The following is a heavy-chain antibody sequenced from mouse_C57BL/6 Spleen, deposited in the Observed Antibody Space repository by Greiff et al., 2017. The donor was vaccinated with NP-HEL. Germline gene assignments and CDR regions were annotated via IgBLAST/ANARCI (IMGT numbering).Heavy chain of an antibody. J-gene: IGHJ3*01. CDR2: IDPEDGET. CDR3: ASHYGSSPWCAY. Sequence: EVKLEESGAELVKPGASVKLSCTASGFNITDYYMHWVKQRTEQGLEWIGRIDPEDGETKYAPKFQGKATITADTSSNTAYLQLSSLTSEDTAVYYCASHYGSSPWCAYWGQGTLVTVSA. V-gene: IGHV14-2*01. D-gene: IGHD1-1*01. CDR1: GFNITDYY.